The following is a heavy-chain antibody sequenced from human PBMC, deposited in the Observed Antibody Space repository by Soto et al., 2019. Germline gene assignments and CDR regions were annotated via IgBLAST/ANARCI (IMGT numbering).Heavy chain of an antibody. CDR2: ISSSSSYI. V-gene: IGHV3-21*01. CDR3: ARDLKMATSSFGY. J-gene: IGHJ4*02. Sequence: EVQLVESGGGLVKPGGSLRLSCAASGFTFSSYSMNWVRQAPGKGLEWVSSISSSSSYIYYADSVKGRFTISRDNAKNSLYLQINRPRAEDTAVYYCARDLKMATSSFGYWGQGTLVTVSS. CDR1: GFTFSSYS. D-gene: IGHD5-12*01.